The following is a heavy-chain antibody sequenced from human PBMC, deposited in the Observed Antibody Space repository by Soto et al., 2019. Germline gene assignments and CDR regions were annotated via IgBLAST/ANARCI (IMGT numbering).Heavy chain of an antibody. CDR2: IYYSGST. J-gene: IGHJ5*02. CDR1: GGSISSGGYY. Sequence: QVQLQESGPGLVKPSQTLSLTCTVSGGSISSGGYYWSWIRQHPGKGLEWIGYIYYSGSTYYNPXLKSRVTTSVXXSXDXXSLKLSSVTAAATAVYYCARLGYYDSSGYYYTVDPWGQGTLVTVSS. D-gene: IGHD3-22*01. V-gene: IGHV4-31*03. CDR3: ARLGYYDSSGYYYTVDP.